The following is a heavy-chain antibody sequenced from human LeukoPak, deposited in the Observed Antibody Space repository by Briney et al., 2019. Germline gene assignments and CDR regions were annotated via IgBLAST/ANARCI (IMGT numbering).Heavy chain of an antibody. CDR2: ISYDGSNK. CDR3: AKDLYSGYDFGQFDY. CDR1: GFTFSSYG. V-gene: IGHV3-30*18. J-gene: IGHJ4*02. D-gene: IGHD5-12*01. Sequence: GGSLRLSCAASGFTFSSYGMHWVRQAPGKGLEWVAVISYDGSNKYYADSVKGRFTISRDNSKNTLYLQMNSLRAEDTAVYYCAKDLYSGYDFGQFDYWGQGTLVTVSS.